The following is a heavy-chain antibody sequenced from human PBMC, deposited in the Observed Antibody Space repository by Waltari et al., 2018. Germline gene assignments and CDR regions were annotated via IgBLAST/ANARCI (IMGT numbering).Heavy chain of an antibody. Sequence: DVQLVESGGGLVHPGGSLRLSCAASGFTVSTTHMSWVRQAPGKGLGWVSIIHPAGSTYNADSVVGRFTISRDVSQNTLHLQMNNLRPEDTAVYYCSRARDEDTAMVFFDHWGQGTLVSVSS. V-gene: IGHV3-66*02. J-gene: IGHJ4*02. CDR3: SRARDEDTAMVFFDH. CDR1: GFTVSTTH. CDR2: IHPAGST. D-gene: IGHD5-18*01.